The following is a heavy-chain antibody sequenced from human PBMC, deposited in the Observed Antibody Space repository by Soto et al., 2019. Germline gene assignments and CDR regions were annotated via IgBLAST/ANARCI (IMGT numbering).Heavy chain of an antibody. CDR3: AREIVTPGHWYFDV. J-gene: IGHJ2*01. CDR2: ISGSGGST. Sequence: LRLSCAASGFTFSSYAMSWVRQAPGKGLEWVSAISGSGGSTYYADSVKGRFTISRENAKNSLYLQMNSLRAGDTAVYYCAREIVTPGHWYFDVWGRGTLVTVSS. D-gene: IGHD2-2*01. V-gene: IGHV3-23*01. CDR1: GFTFSSYA.